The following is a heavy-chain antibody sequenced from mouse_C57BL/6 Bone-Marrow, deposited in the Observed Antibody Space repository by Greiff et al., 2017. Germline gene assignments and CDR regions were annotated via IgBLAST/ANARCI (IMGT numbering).Heavy chain of an antibody. Sequence: VQLVESGAELVKPGASVKLSCKASGYTFTSYWMHWVKQRPGQGLEWIGYINPSSGYTKYNQKFKDKATLTADKSSSTAYMQLSSLPYEDSAVYYCARWGYGSYYYAMDYWGQGTSVTVSS. CDR1: GYTFTSYW. CDR2: INPSSGYT. CDR3: ARWGYGSYYYAMDY. D-gene: IGHD1-1*01. V-gene: IGHV1-7*01. J-gene: IGHJ4*01.